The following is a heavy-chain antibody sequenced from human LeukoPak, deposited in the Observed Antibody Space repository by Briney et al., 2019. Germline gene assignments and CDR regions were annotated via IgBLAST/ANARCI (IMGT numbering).Heavy chain of an antibody. CDR1: GFTFSNAC. CDR2: IKRKTDDATT. V-gene: IGHV3-15*01. J-gene: IGHJ4*02. D-gene: IGHD6-13*01. CDR3: ATIQLDSSSWYGPGY. Sequence: GGSLTLSCAASGFTFSNACMSWVRQAPGKGREWVGHIKRKTDDATTDYAEPAKDSFNIQREDSKITPYLQMNSMQTGDTAVYCCATIQLDSSSWYGPGYWGQGTLVTVSS.